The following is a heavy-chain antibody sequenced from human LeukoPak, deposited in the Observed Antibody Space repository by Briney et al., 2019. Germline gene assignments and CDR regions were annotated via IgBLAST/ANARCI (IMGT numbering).Heavy chain of an antibody. J-gene: IGHJ4*02. Sequence: GSLRLSCAASGFTFSSYGMHWVRQAPGKGLEWVAVISYDGSNKYYADSVKGRFTISRDNSKNTLYLQMNSLRAEDTAVYYCARGDYRSEDSSGSLFDYWGQGTLVTVSS. V-gene: IGHV3-30*19. CDR3: ARGDYRSEDSSGSLFDY. CDR2: ISYDGSNK. D-gene: IGHD6-19*01. CDR1: GFTFSSYG.